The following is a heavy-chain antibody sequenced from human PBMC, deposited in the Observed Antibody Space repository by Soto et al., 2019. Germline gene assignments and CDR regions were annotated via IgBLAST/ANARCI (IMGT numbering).Heavy chain of an antibody. D-gene: IGHD3-9*01. V-gene: IGHV1-46*01. Sequence: ASVKVSCKASGYTFTSYYMHWVRQAPGQGLEWMGIINPSGGSTSYAQTFQGRVTITRDTSTSTVYMELRSLRSEDTAVYYCARESPYDILTGQPYYYGTDVWGQETTVTVSS. J-gene: IGHJ6*02. CDR3: ARESPYDILTGQPYYYGTDV. CDR2: INPSGGST. CDR1: GYTFTSYY.